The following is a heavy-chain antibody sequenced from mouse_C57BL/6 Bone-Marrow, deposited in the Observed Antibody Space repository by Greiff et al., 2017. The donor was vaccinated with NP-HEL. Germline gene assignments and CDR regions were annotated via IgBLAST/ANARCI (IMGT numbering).Heavy chain of an antibody. CDR1: GYTFTSYW. D-gene: IGHD1-1*01. V-gene: IGHV1-50*01. CDR3: GRYPSVVALYWYFEV. CDR2: IDPSDSYT. Sequence: QVQLQQPGAELVKPGASVKLSCTASGYTFTSYWMQWVTQRPGQGLEWIGEIDPSDSYTNYNQKFKGKATLPVDTSSNTASLQLSSLKSADSAIFYCGRYPSVVALYWYFEVWGTGTTVTVSS. J-gene: IGHJ1*03.